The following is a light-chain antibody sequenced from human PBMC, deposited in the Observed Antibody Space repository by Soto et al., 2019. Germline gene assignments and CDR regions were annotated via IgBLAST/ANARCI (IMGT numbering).Light chain of an antibody. CDR3: QQYNSYPRT. CDR2: DAS. V-gene: IGKV1-5*01. J-gene: IGKJ2*01. CDR1: QSLNSW. Sequence: DIQMTQSPSTLSASVGDRVTITCRASQSLNSWLAWYQQKPGKAPNLLIYDASSLNSGVPSRFSSSGSGTEFTLTISSLQPDDFATYYCQQYNSYPRTVGQGTKLEIK.